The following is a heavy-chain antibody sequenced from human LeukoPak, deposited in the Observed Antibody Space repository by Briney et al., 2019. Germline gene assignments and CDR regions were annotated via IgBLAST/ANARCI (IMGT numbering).Heavy chain of an antibody. D-gene: IGHD6-13*01. V-gene: IGHV4-39*02. CDR3: ARDRDNSRWYSWFDP. Sequence: SETLSLTCTVSGGSISTTSYYWGWIRQPPGKGLECIGNIYYSGSTYYNPSLKSRVTLSVDTSKNQFSLNLSSVTAADTAVYYCARDRDNSRWYSWFDPWGQGTLVTVSS. CDR2: IYYSGST. CDR1: GGSISTTSYY. J-gene: IGHJ5*02.